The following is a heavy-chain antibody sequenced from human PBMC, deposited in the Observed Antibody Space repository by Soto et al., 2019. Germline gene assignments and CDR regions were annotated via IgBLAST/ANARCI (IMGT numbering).Heavy chain of an antibody. J-gene: IGHJ1*01. D-gene: IGHD4-17*01. Sequence: QVQLVESGGGLVKPGGSLRLSCAASGFTFSDYYMSWIRQAPGKGLEWVSYISSSGSTIYYADSVKGRFTISRDNAKYSQYLQMNSLRAEDTAVYYCARALKRTTVTTPEYFQHWGQGTLVTVSS. CDR2: ISSSGSTI. CDR1: GFTFSDYY. V-gene: IGHV3-11*01. CDR3: ARALKRTTVTTPEYFQH.